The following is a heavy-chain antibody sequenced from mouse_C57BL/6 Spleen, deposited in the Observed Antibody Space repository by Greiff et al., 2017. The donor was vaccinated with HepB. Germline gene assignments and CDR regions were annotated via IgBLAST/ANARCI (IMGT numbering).Heavy chain of an antibody. V-gene: IGHV5-4*01. CDR3: ASSYYYPKNWFAY. J-gene: IGHJ3*01. CDR2: ISDGGSYT. Sequence: EVQRVESGGGLVKPGGSLKLSCAASGFTFSSYAMSWVRQTPEKRLEWVATISDGGSYTYYPDNVKGRFTISRDNAKNNLYLQMSHLKSEDTAMYYCASSYYYPKNWFAYWGQGTLVTVSA. CDR1: GFTFSSYA. D-gene: IGHD1-1*01.